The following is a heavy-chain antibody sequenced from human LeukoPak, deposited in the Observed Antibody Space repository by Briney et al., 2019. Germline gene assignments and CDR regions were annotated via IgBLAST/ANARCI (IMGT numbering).Heavy chain of an antibody. D-gene: IGHD3-22*01. J-gene: IGHJ4*02. Sequence: GGSLRLSCAASGFTFSNAWMNWVRQAPGKGLEWVGRIKSKTDGGTTDYAAPVKGRFTISRDGSKNTLYMQMNRLKTEDTAVYYCITDLSRYLYDGSDYYWGQGTLVTVSS. CDR2: IKSKTDGGTT. V-gene: IGHV3-15*07. CDR1: GFTFSNAW. CDR3: ITDLSRYLYDGSDYY.